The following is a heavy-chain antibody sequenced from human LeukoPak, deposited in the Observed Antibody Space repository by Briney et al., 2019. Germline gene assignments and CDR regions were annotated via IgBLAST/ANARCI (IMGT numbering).Heavy chain of an antibody. CDR2: FFSSGTT. CDR1: GGSISSYF. J-gene: IGHJ3*02. Sequence: SETLSLTCSVSGGSISSYFWSWIRQPPGKGLEWIGYFFSSGTTDYNPSLKSRATISVDTSNNQFSLKLNSVTAADTTVYYCARPRRYLQDAFDIWGHGTMVTVPS. CDR3: ARPRRYLQDAFDI. D-gene: IGHD4-11*01. V-gene: IGHV4-59*08.